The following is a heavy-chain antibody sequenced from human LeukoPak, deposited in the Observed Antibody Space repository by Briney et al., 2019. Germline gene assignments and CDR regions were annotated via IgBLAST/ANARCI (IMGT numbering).Heavy chain of an antibody. Sequence: PGGSLRLSCAASGFTFSSYGMHGLPHARGKGLEWVALIRYDGCNEYYADSVKGRFTISRDNSKNKLDLQMNSLSAEDTAGCYCAKDRSTAHGSGWYYFDYWGQGTLVTVSS. V-gene: IGHV3-30*02. D-gene: IGHD6-19*01. CDR2: IRYDGCNE. J-gene: IGHJ4*02. CDR1: GFTFSSYG. CDR3: AKDRSTAHGSGWYYFDY.